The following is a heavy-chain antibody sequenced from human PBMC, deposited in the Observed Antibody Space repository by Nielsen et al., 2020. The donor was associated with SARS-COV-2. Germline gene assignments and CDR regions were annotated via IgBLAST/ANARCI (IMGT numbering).Heavy chain of an antibody. CDR2: ISYDGSNK. Sequence: WLRQPPGKGLEWVAVISYDGSNKYYADSVKGRFTISRDNSKNTLYLQMNSLRAEDTAVYYCARDRELGYCSSTSCYPRRYYMDVWGKGTTVTVSS. V-gene: IGHV3-33*05. J-gene: IGHJ6*03. CDR3: ARDRELGYCSSTSCYPRRYYMDV. D-gene: IGHD2-2*01.